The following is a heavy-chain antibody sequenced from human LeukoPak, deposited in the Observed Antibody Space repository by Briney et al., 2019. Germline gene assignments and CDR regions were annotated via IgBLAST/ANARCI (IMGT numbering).Heavy chain of an antibody. CDR1: GGSISSGSYY. V-gene: IGHV4-61*02. Sequence: SETLSLTCTVSGGSISSGSYYWSWIRQPAGKGLEWIGRIYTSGSTNYNPSLKSRVTISVDTSKNQFSLKLSSVTAADTAVYYCASLVVVSTFDYWGQGTLVTVSS. CDR3: ASLVVVSTFDY. D-gene: IGHD2-2*01. CDR2: IYTSGST. J-gene: IGHJ4*02.